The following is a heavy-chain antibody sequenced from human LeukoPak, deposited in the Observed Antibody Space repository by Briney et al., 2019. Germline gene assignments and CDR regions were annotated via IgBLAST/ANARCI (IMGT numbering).Heavy chain of an antibody. D-gene: IGHD6-19*01. V-gene: IGHV3-23*01. CDR1: GFTLSSYA. J-gene: IGHJ4*02. Sequence: PGGSLRLSCAASGFTLSSYAMSWVRQAPGKGLEWVSAISGSGGSTYYADSVKGRFTISRDNSKNTLYLQMNSLRAEDTAVYYCAKPDSSGWLFTVEYYFDYWGQGTLVTVSS. CDR2: ISGSGGST. CDR3: AKPDSSGWLFTVEYYFDY.